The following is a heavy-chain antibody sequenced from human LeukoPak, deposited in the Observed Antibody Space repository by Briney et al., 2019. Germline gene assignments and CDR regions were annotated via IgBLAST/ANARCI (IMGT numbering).Heavy chain of an antibody. J-gene: IGHJ4*02. V-gene: IGHV1-18*01. Sequence: ASVKVSCKASGYPFYAYGISWVRQAPGQGLEWMGWISVYNGNTNYAQKLQGRLTLTTDTSTSSAYMELRSLRSDDTAMYYCARDRSGPFDSWGQGTLVTVSS. CDR2: ISVYNGNT. CDR3: ARDRSGPFDS. CDR1: GYPFYAYG. D-gene: IGHD3-10*01.